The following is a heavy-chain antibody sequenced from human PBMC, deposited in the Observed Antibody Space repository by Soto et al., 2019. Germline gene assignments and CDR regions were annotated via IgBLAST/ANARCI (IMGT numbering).Heavy chain of an antibody. CDR3: ARGAVNMRYQKYGLDV. V-gene: IGHV3-30*09. D-gene: IGHD2-8*01. CDR1: GFSFSSYD. J-gene: IGHJ6*02. Sequence: PGGSLRISCAASGFSFSSYDFHWVRQAPGRGLEWVALISHDGINKYYADSVKGRFAISRDNSKNTLYLQMNSVRAEDTALYFCARGAVNMRYQKYGLDVWGQGTTVTVSS. CDR2: ISHDGINK.